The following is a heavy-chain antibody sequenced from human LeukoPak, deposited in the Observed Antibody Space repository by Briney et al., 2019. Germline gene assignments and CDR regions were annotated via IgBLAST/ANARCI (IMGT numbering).Heavy chain of an antibody. D-gene: IGHD3-22*01. CDR3: ARGDRAGREYHYESSGYDAFDI. V-gene: IGHV7-4-1*01. CDR2: INTNTGNP. CDR1: GYTFTSYA. Sequence: ASVKVSCKASGYTFTSYAMNWVRQAPGQGLEWMGWINTNTGNPTYAQGFTGRFVFSLDTSVSTAYLQIGSLKAEDTAVYYCARGDRAGREYHYESSGYDAFDIWGQGTKVTVSS. J-gene: IGHJ3*02.